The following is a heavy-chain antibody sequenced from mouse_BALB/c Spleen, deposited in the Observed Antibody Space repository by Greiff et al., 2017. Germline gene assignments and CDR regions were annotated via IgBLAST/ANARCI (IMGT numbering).Heavy chain of an antibody. V-gene: IGHV14-3*02. CDR3: ARDSNFRRYFDV. D-gene: IGHD2-5*01. CDR2: IDPANGNT. CDR1: GFNIKDTY. J-gene: IGHJ1*01. Sequence: EVQLQQSGAELVKPGASVKLSCTASGFNIKDTYMHWVKQRPEQGLEWIGRIDPANGNTKYDPKFQGKATIAADTSSNTAYLQLSSLTSEYTAVYSCARDSNFRRYFDVWGAGTTVTVSS.